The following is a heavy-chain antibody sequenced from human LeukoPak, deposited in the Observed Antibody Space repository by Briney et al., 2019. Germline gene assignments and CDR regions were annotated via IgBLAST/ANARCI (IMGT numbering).Heavy chain of an antibody. CDR3: TVTTSFDY. J-gene: IGHJ4*02. CDR2: ISYDGSNK. CDR1: GFTFSSYG. Sequence: GRSLRLSCAASGFTFSSYGMHWVRQAPGKGLEWVAVISYDGSNKYYADSVKGRFTISRDNSKNTLYLQMNSLRAEDTAVYYCTVTTSFDYWGQGTLVTVSS. D-gene: IGHD4-17*01. V-gene: IGHV3-30*03.